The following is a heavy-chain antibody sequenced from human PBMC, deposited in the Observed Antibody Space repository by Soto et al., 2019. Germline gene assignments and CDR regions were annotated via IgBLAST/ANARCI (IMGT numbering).Heavy chain of an antibody. CDR1: GDSVSSNSAA. CDR2: TYYRSKWYN. J-gene: IGHJ6*02. CDR3: ARDLHRASSPHYGGMDV. Sequence: KQSQTLSLTCAISGDSVSSNSAAWNWIRQSPSRGLEWLGRTYYRSKWYNDYAVSVKSRLTINPDTSKNQFSLQLNSVTPEDTAVYYCARDLHRASSPHYGGMDVWGQGTTVTVSS. V-gene: IGHV6-1*01.